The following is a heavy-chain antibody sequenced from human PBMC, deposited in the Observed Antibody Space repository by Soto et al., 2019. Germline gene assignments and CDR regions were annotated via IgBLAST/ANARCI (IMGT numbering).Heavy chain of an antibody. J-gene: IGHJ5*02. CDR1: AVSLCANH. CDR2: IAHGGYT. D-gene: IGHD2-21*01. V-gene: IGHV4-34*01. Sequence: PSETLSLTSAVYAVSLCANHCICLPHPPGKGFEWSGDIAHGGYTNSDHSLRSRVSISIETSNTQLSLLPSSISADATAVYCCGRGRGEFDAWGQGTPVTVSS. CDR3: GRGRGEFDA.